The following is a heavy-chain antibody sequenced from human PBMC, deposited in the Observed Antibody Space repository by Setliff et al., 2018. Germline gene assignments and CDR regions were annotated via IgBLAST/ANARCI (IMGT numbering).Heavy chain of an antibody. CDR3: ATTGTHRYFDY. CDR2: IYYSGTT. D-gene: IGHD1-1*01. V-gene: IGHV4-39*01. Sequence: SETLSLTCTVSGDSISSSRYYWAWIRQPPGKGLEWIGNIYYSGTTYSNPSLKSRVTMSVDTSKNQFSLRLNSVTASDTAVYYCATTGTHRYFDYWGQGTLVTVSS. J-gene: IGHJ4*02. CDR1: GDSISSSRYY.